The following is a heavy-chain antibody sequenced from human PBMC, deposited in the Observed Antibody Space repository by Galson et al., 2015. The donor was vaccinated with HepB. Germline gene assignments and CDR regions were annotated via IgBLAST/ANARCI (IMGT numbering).Heavy chain of an antibody. J-gene: IGHJ4*02. CDR1: GFTFGDYA. CDR3: TRVVTSTYYFDY. V-gene: IGHV3-49*04. D-gene: IGHD4-23*01. CDR2: IRSKAYGGTT. Sequence: SLRLSCAASGFTFGDYAMSWVRQAPGKGLEWVGFIRSKAYGGTTEYAASVKGRFTISRDDSKSIAYLQMTSLQTEDTAVYYCTRVVTSTYYFDYWGQGTLVTVSS.